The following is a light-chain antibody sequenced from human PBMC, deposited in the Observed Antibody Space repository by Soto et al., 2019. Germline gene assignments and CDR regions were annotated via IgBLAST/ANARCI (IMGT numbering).Light chain of an antibody. CDR1: SSNIGNNY. CDR2: DNN. J-gene: IGLJ2*01. V-gene: IGLV1-51*01. Sequence: QSVLTQPPSVSAAPGQKVTISCSGSSSNIGNNYVSWYKQLPGTAPKLLIYDNNKRASGIPDRFSVSKAGTSATVGITGLHAGDEADYSCGTGGSSRSAVVSGGGTKVTAL. CDR3: GTGGSSRSAVV.